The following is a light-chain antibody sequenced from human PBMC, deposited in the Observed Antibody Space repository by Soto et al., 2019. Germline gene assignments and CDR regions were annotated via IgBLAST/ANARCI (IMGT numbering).Light chain of an antibody. V-gene: IGKV1-9*01. J-gene: IGKJ2*01. CDR3: QQFNSYPHT. Sequence: DIRLTQSPSFLSASLGDRVTITCRASQGISSYLAWYQQKPEKAPKLLIHAASTLQSGVPLRFSGSGSGTEFTLTSSSLQPEDFATYYCQQFNSYPHTFGQGTKLESK. CDR1: QGISSY. CDR2: AAS.